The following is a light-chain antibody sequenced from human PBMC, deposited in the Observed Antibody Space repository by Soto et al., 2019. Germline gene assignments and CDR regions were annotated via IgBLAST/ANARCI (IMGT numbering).Light chain of an antibody. J-gene: IGKJ1*01. CDR1: ESVVSNY. CDR2: DAS. CDR3: QQYGSIPWT. Sequence: EIVLTQAPGTLSLSPGERATLSCRATESVVSNYLAWYQLKPGQAPRLLIYDASSRATGIPDRFSGSGSGTDFTLNISRLEPEDCAVYYCQQYGSIPWTFGQGIKVDI. V-gene: IGKV3-20*01.